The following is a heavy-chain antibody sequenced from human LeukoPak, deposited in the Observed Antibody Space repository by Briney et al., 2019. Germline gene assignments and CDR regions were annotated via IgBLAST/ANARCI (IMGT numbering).Heavy chain of an antibody. D-gene: IGHD6-13*01. CDR1: GGSISSYY. V-gene: IGHV4-59*08. CDR2: IYSSGST. Sequence: SETLSLTCIVSGGSISSYYWSCIRQPPGKGLEWIGHIYSSGSTNYNPSLESRLTLSVDTSKNQLSLKLSSVTAADTAVYYCARHARYTSNWLDFDYWGQGTLVTVSS. J-gene: IGHJ4*02. CDR3: ARHARYTSNWLDFDY.